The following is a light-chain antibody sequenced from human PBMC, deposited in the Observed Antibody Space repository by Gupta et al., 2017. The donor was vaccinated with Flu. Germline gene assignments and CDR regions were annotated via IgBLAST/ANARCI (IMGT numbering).Light chain of an antibody. CDR1: NIGSET. CDR2: EDD. CDR3: QVWDTNTDHEL. J-gene: IGLJ3*02. V-gene: IGLV3-21*02. Sequence: GQTATIAYGGDNIGSETVHGYQQKPGQAPVLILYEDDFRPSGIPERFSGSNSGNTAALTISRVEAGDEADYYCQVWDTNTDHELFGGGTMLTVL.